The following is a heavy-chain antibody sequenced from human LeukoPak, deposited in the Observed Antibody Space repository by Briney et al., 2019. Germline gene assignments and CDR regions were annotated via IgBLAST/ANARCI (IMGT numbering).Heavy chain of an antibody. CDR2: ISSDGSST. V-gene: IGHV3-74*01. CDR3: ASRIPYDSSSY. J-gene: IGHJ4*02. D-gene: IGHD3-22*01. CDR1: GFTFSSYW. Sequence: GGSLRLSCAASGFTFSSYWMHWVRQAPGKGLVWVSRISSDGSSTDYADSVKGRFTISRDNAKNTLCLQMNSLRAEDTAVYYCASRIPYDSSSYWGQGTLVTVSS.